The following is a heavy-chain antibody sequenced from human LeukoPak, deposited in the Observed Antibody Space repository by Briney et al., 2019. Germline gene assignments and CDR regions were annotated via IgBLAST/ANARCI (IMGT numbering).Heavy chain of an antibody. CDR2: IIPIFGTA. J-gene: IGHJ4*02. CDR1: GGTFSSYA. D-gene: IGHD2-8*02. V-gene: IGHV1-69*05. CDR3: ARDRVLGGYFDY. Sequence: ASVKVSCKASGGTFSSYAISWVRQAPGQGLEWMGGIIPIFGTANYAQKFQGRVTITTDESTSTAYIELSSLRSEDTAVYYCARDRVLGGYFDYWGQGTLVTVSS.